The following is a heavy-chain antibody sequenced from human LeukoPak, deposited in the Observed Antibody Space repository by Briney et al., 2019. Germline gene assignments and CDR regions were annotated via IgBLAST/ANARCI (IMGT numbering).Heavy chain of an antibody. CDR1: GGSISSSSYY. CDR3: ARRSGYCSSTSCPYFDY. J-gene: IGHJ4*02. Sequence: SETLSLTCTVSGGSISSSSYYWGWIRQPPGKGLEWIGSIYYSGSTYYNPSLKSRVTISVDTSKNKFSLKLSSVTAADTAVYYCARRSGYCSSTSCPYFDYWGQGTLVTVSS. V-gene: IGHV4-39*01. D-gene: IGHD2-2*03. CDR2: IYYSGST.